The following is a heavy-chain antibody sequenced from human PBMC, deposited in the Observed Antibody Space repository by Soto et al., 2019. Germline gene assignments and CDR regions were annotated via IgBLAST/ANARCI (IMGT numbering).Heavy chain of an antibody. D-gene: IGHD2-8*01. CDR1: GMSAFTFSGYA. V-gene: IGHV3-23*01. CDR3: AKAYVGYCTGGSCSHFDN. Sequence: GGSLRLSCTASGMSAFTFSGYAMSWVRQAPGEGLEWVSTVNGNGFSTYYADSVEGRFTISRLNSKNTLYLQMNSLRTADTAIYYCAKAYVGYCTGGSCSHFDNWGQGTLVTVSS. J-gene: IGHJ4*02. CDR2: VNGNGFST.